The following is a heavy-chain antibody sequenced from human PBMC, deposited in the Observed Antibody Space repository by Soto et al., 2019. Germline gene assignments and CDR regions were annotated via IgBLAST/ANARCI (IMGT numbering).Heavy chain of an antibody. J-gene: IGHJ4*02. CDR3: ARLTRGMVRGVIGTTGPFYGFDY. CDR2: IYPGDSDT. V-gene: IGHV5-51*01. Sequence: GESLKISCKGSGYSFTSYWIGWVRQMPGKGLEWMGIIYPGDSDTRYSPSFQGQVTISADKSISTAYLQWSGLKASDTAMYYCARLTRGMVRGVIGTTGPFYGFDYWGQGTRVTVSS. D-gene: IGHD3-10*01. CDR1: GYSFTSYW.